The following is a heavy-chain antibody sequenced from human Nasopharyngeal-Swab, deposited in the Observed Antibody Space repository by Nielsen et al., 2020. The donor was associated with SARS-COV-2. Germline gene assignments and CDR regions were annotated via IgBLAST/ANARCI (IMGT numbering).Heavy chain of an antibody. J-gene: IGHJ5*02. Sequence: ASVKVSCKVSGYTLTELSMHWVRQAPGKRLEWMGGFDPEDGETIYAQKFQGRVTMTEDTSTDTAYMELSSLRSEDTAVYYCATGRVTTFFSWFDPWGQGTLVTVSS. D-gene: IGHD4-17*01. V-gene: IGHV1-24*01. CDR3: ATGRVTTFFSWFDP. CDR2: FDPEDGET. CDR1: GYTLTELS.